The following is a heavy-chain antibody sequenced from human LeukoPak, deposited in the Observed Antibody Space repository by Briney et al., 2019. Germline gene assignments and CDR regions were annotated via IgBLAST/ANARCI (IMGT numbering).Heavy chain of an antibody. Sequence: GGSLRLSCAASGFSFSNFAMTWVRQAPGKGLEWVSGISYSGGSTYYADSVKGRFTISRDNSKNTLYLEMSSLRAEDTAAYYCARVYGSESYYTLGYWGQGALVTVSS. CDR3: ARVYGSESYYTLGY. J-gene: IGHJ4*02. D-gene: IGHD3-10*01. V-gene: IGHV3-23*01. CDR1: GFSFSNFA. CDR2: ISYSGGST.